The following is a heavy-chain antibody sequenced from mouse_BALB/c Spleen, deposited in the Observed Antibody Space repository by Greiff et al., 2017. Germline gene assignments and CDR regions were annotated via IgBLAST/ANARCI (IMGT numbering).Heavy chain of an antibody. J-gene: IGHJ3*01. V-gene: IGHV1S126*01. CDR1: GYSFTSYW. CDR3: ARSFAY. CDR2: IDPSDSET. Sequence: VKLMESGPQLVRPGASVKISCKASGYSFTSYWMHWVKQRPGQGLEWIGMIDPSDSETRLNQKFKDKATLTVDKSSSTAYMQLSSPTSEDSAVYYCARSFAYWGQGTLVTVSA.